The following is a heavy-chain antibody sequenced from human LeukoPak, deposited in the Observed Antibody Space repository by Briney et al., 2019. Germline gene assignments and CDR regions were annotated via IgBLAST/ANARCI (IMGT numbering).Heavy chain of an antibody. CDR2: ISGSGGST. Sequence: LAGGSLRLSCAASGSTFSSNAMSWVRQDPGKGLEWVSAISGSGGSTYYADSVKGRFTISRDNSKNTLYLQMNSLRAEDTAVYYCAKDLGSRAPIDYWGQGTLVTVSS. CDR3: AKDLGSRAPIDY. J-gene: IGHJ4*02. V-gene: IGHV3-23*01. CDR1: GSTFSSNA.